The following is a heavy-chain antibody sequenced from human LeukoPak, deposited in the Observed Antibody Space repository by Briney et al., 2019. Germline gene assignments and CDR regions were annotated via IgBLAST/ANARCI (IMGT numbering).Heavy chain of an antibody. Sequence: SETLSLTCTVSGGSISSSSYYWGWIRQPPGKGLEWIGSIYYSGSTYYNPSLKSRVTISVDTSKNQFSLKLSSVTAADTAVYYCARQTTYGSGSYSYAFDIWGQGTMVTVSS. D-gene: IGHD3-10*01. CDR1: GGSISSSSYY. V-gene: IGHV4-39*01. CDR3: ARQTTYGSGSYSYAFDI. J-gene: IGHJ3*02. CDR2: IYYSGST.